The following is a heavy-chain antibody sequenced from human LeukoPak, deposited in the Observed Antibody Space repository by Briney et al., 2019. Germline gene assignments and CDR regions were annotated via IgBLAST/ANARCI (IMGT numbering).Heavy chain of an antibody. J-gene: IGHJ4*02. CDR2: IIPILGIA. CDR3: ATDAGPVLRYFDWLAPFDY. V-gene: IGHV1-69*04. D-gene: IGHD3-9*01. CDR1: GGTFSSYA. Sequence: SVKVSCKASGGTFSSYAISWVRQAPGQGLEWMGRIIPILGIANYAQKFQGRVTITADKSTSTAYMELSSPRSEDTAVYYCATDAGPVLRYFDWLAPFDYWGQGTLVTVSS.